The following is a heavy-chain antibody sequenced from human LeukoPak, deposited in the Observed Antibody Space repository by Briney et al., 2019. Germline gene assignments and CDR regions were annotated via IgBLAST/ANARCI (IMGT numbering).Heavy chain of an antibody. CDR3: AKDYYGSGSYFDY. CDR1: GFTFSSYG. D-gene: IGHD3-10*01. V-gene: IGHV3-30*18. Sequence: GRSLRLSCAASGFTFSSYGMHWVRQAPGKGLEWVAVISYDGSNKYYADSVKGRFTISRDNSKNTLYLQMNSLRAEDTAVYYCAKDYYGSGSYFDYWGQGTLVTVSS. CDR2: ISYDGSNK. J-gene: IGHJ4*02.